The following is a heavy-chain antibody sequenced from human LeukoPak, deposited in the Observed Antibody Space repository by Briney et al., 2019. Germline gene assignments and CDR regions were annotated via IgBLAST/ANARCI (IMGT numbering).Heavy chain of an antibody. Sequence: GGSLRLSCAASGFTFSNYAMSRVRQAPGKGLEWVSSLGSGGDDTYYADSVKGRFTISRDNSRNTVCLLMNCRRGGDKAIYYCARRAISNYFDYWGQGALVTVSS. CDR2: LGSGGDDT. CDR1: GFTFSNYA. J-gene: IGHJ4*02. CDR3: ARRAISNYFDY. V-gene: IGHV3-23*01. D-gene: IGHD3-10*01.